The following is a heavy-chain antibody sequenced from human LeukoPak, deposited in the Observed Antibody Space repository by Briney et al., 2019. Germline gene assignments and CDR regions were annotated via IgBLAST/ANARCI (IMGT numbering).Heavy chain of an antibody. J-gene: IGHJ4*02. Sequence: SETLSLTCTVSGGSISSGDCYWSWIRQPPGKGLEWIGYIYYSGSTYYNPSLKSRVTISVDTSKNQFSLKLSSVTAADTAVYYCARERVVVAATHYFDYWGQGTLVTVSS. D-gene: IGHD2-15*01. CDR1: GGSISSGDCY. CDR3: ARERVVVAATHYFDY. CDR2: IYYSGST. V-gene: IGHV4-30-4*01.